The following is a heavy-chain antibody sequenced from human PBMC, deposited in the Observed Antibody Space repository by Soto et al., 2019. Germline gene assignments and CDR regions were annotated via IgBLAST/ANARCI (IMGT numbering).Heavy chain of an antibody. CDR1: GGSISSYY. J-gene: IGHJ6*02. CDR3: ARWSMVREVMCGMDV. Sequence: LSETLSLTCTVSGGSISSYYWSWIRQPPGKGLEWIGYIYYSGSTNYNPSLKSRVTISVDTSKNQFSLKLSSVTAADTPVYYCARWSMVREVMCGMDVWGQGTTVTVSS. V-gene: IGHV4-59*08. CDR2: IYYSGST. D-gene: IGHD3-10*01.